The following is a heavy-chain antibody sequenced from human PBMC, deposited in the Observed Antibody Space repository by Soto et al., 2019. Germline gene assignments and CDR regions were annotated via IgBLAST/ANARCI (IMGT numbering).Heavy chain of an antibody. Sequence: LRLSCAASGFTFSSHAMSWVRQAPGKGLEWVSAISGSGGSTYYADSVKGRFTISRDNSKNTLYLQMNSLRAEDTAVYYCAKDSSGYYPYYFDYWGQGTLVTVSS. D-gene: IGHD3-22*01. CDR1: GFTFSSHA. V-gene: IGHV3-23*01. CDR3: AKDSSGYYPYYFDY. CDR2: ISGSGGST. J-gene: IGHJ4*02.